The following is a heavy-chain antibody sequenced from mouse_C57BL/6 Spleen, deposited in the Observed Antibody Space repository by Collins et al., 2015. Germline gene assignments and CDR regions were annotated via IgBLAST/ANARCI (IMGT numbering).Heavy chain of an antibody. CDR3: ARGGRYDYFDY. V-gene: IGHV1-9*01. CDR2: ILPGSGST. D-gene: IGHD2-14*01. Sequence: QVQLQQSGAELMKPGASVKISCKATGYTFSSYWIEWVKQRPGHGLEWIGEILPGSGSTNYNGKFKGKATFTADTSSNTAYMQLSSLTSEDSAVYYCARGGRYDYFDYWGQGTTLTVSS. J-gene: IGHJ2*01. CDR1: GYTFSSYW.